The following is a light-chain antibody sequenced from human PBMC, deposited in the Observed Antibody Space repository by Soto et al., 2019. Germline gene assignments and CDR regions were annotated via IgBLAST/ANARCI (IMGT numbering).Light chain of an antibody. V-gene: IGKV3-11*01. Sequence: IVLTQSPVALSLSPGERATLSCRASQNISSYLTWYQQKPGQAPRLLMYDVSNRATGIPARFSGSGSGTDFTLTISSLEPEDLAVYYCQQRSNWPRTFGQGTKVDIK. CDR1: QNISSY. J-gene: IGKJ1*01. CDR3: QQRSNWPRT. CDR2: DVS.